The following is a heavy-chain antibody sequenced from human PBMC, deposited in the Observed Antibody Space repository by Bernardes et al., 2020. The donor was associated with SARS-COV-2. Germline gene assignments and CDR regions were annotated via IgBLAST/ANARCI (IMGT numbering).Heavy chain of an antibody. CDR2: ISYEGSKR. CDR1: GFTFSSYW. V-gene: IGHV3-30*18. CDR3: AKARSLFMLYYDDAFDI. Sequence: GGSLRLSCAASGFTFSSYWMSWVRQAPGKGLEWVADISYEGSKRNFADSVEGRFTVSRDSAKNMVYLQMNSLRSEDTAMYYCAKARSLFMLYYDDAFDIWGQGTMVIVSS. J-gene: IGHJ3*02. D-gene: IGHD2-8*01.